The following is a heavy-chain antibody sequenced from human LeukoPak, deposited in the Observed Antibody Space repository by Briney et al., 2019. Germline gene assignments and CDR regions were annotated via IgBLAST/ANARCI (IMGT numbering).Heavy chain of an antibody. CDR1: GFTFSSYA. Sequence: GGSLRLSCAASGFTFSSYAMSWVRQAPGKGLEWVSAISGSGGSTYYADSVKGRFTISRDNSKNTLYLQMNSLRAEDTAVYYCAKDNRELLDYYYYYMDVWGKGTTVTVSS. D-gene: IGHD1-26*01. CDR2: ISGSGGST. J-gene: IGHJ6*03. V-gene: IGHV3-23*01. CDR3: AKDNRELLDYYYYYMDV.